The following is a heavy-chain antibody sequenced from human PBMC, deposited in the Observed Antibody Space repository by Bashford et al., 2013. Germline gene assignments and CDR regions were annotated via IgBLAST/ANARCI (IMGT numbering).Heavy chain of an antibody. CDR3: ARDLASDYGAFDI. Sequence: SVKVSCKASGYAFTSYDINWVRQATGQGLEWMEGIIIXFGTANYAQRFQDRVTITADEFTSTAYMELSSLRSEDTAVYYCARDLASDYGAFDIWGQGTMVTVSS. D-gene: IGHD4-17*01. J-gene: IGHJ3*02. V-gene: IGHV1-69*13. CDR1: GYAFTSYD. CDR2: IIIXFGTA.